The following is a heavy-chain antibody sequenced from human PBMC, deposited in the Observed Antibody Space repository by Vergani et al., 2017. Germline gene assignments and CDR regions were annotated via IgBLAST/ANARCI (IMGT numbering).Heavy chain of an antibody. CDR3: AGIYGSGSHDAFDI. V-gene: IGHV3-NL1*01. CDR1: GFTFSSYG. D-gene: IGHD3-10*01. CDR2: IYSGGST. Sequence: QVQLVESGGGVVQPGRSLRLSCAASGFTFSSYGMHWVRQAPGKGLEWVAVIYSGGSTYYADSVKGRFTISRDNSKNTLYLQMNSLRAEDTAVYYCAGIYGSGSHDAFDIWGQGTMVTVSS. J-gene: IGHJ3*02.